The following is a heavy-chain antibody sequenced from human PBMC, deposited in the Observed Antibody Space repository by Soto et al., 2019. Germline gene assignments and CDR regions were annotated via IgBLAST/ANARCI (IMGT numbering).Heavy chain of an antibody. CDR2: ISGSGGST. V-gene: IGHV3-23*01. D-gene: IGHD4-17*01. CDR1: GFTFSSYA. Sequence: LRLSCAASGFTFSSYAMSWVRQAPGKGLEWVSAISGSGGSTYYADSVKGLFTISRDNSKTTLYLQMNSLRAEDTAVYYCAKTTVVTPSPLFDYWGQGTLVTVSS. J-gene: IGHJ4*02. CDR3: AKTTVVTPSPLFDY.